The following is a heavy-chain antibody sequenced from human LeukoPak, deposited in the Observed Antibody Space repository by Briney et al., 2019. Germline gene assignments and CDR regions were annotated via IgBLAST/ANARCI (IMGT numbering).Heavy chain of an antibody. D-gene: IGHD6-13*01. CDR3: ARRIIAAGSTSAIVGSRAWASPFDH. J-gene: IGHJ5*02. V-gene: IGHV4-39*01. Sequence: SSETLSLTCTVSGDSISNSNYYWGWMRQPPGKGLEWIGSVYYSGSIYYNPSLKSRVTISVDTSKNQFSLKLSSVTAADAAVYYCARRIIAAGSTSAIVGSRAWASPFDHWGQGTLVTVST. CDR2: VYYSGSI. CDR1: GDSISNSNYY.